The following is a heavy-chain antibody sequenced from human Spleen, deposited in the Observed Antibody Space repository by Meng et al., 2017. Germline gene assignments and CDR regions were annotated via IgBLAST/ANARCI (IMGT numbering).Heavy chain of an antibody. V-gene: IGHV3-66*01. J-gene: IGHJ4*02. Sequence: GGSLRLSCAASGFSVSHNYMSWVRQAPGKGLEWVSVIYSGGNTYYADSVKGRFTISRDNSKNTVFLQINSLRAEDTAVYYCARDLGLYGDYTTNFDHWGQGTLVTVSS. D-gene: IGHD4-17*01. CDR2: IYSGGNT. CDR1: GFSVSHNY. CDR3: ARDLGLYGDYTTNFDH.